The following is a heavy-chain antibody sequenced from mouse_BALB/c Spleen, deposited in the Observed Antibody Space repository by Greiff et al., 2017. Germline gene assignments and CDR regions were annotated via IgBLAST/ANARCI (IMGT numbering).Heavy chain of an antibody. CDR1: GYSITSGYY. V-gene: IGHV3-6*02. D-gene: IGHD2-2*01. CDR3: ARAGYDGSY. Sequence: EVQLQQSGPGLVKPSQSLSLTCSVTGYSITSGYYWNWIRQFPGNKLEWMGYISYDGSNNYNPSLKNRISITRDTSKNQFFLKLNSVTTEDTATYYCARAGYDGSYWGQGTTLTVSS. J-gene: IGHJ2*01. CDR2: ISYDGSN.